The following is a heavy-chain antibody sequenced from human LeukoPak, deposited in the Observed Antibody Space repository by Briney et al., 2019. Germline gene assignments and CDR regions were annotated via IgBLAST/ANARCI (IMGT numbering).Heavy chain of an antibody. CDR3: ARGGYDFWSGYYTHNFDY. J-gene: IGHJ4*02. CDR2: IYYSGST. CDR1: GCSISSYY. V-gene: IGHV4-59*01. Sequence: SETLSLTCTVSGCSISSYYWSWIRQPPGKGLEWIGYIYYSGSTNYNPSLKSRVTISVDTSKNQFSLKLSSVTAADTAVYYCARGGYDFWSGYYTHNFDYWGQGTLVTVSS. D-gene: IGHD3-3*01.